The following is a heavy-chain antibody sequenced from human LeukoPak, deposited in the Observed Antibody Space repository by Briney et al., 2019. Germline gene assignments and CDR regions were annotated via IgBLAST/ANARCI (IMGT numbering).Heavy chain of an antibody. CDR3: AKDLDLFLAYCGGDCYAFDI. J-gene: IGHJ3*02. CDR1: GFTFSSYA. Sequence: GSLRLSCAASGFTFSSYAMSWVRQAPGKGLEWVSAISGSGGSTYYADSVKGRFTISRDNSKNTLYLQMNSLRAEDTAVYYCAKDLDLFLAYCGGDCYAFDIWGQGTMVTVSS. CDR2: ISGSGGST. V-gene: IGHV3-23*01. D-gene: IGHD2-21*02.